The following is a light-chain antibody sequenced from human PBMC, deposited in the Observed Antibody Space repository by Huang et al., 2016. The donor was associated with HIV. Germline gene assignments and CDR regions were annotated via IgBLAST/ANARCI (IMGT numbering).Light chain of an antibody. CDR2: DAS. CDR1: QIISTY. J-gene: IGKJ2*01. CDR3: QQYHTTPYT. Sequence: DIQMTQSPTSLSASVGDRVTISCRAIQIISTYLIWYQQKPGKAPKLQIYDASSVQSGVPPRCGGSSSGTDFTLTISSLQPDDFATYYCQQYHTTPYTFGQGTKLEIK. V-gene: IGKV1-39*01.